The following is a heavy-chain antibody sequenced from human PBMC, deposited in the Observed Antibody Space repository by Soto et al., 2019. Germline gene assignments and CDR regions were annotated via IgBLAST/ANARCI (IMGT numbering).Heavy chain of an antibody. CDR2: IIPIFGTA. D-gene: IGHD2-15*01. CDR3: ARDGGFGVVVVAATAYFDY. J-gene: IGHJ4*02. V-gene: IGHV1-69*13. CDR1: GGTFSSYA. Sequence: SVKVSCKASGGTFSSYAISWVRQAPGQGLEWMGGIIPIFGTANYAQKFQGRVTITADESTSTAYMELSSLRSEDTAVYYCARDGGFGVVVVAATAYFDYWGQGTLVTVS.